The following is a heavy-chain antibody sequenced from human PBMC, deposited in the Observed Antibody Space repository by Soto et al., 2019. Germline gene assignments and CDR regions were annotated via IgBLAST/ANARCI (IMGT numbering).Heavy chain of an antibody. CDR3: ARAEGSSGMLNH. CDR2: IYYSGST. Sequence: LTCTVSGGSISSGGYYWSWIRQHPGKGLEWIGYIYYSGSTYYNPSLKSRVTISVDTSKNQFSLKLSSVTAADTAVYYCARAEGSSGMLNHWGQGTTVTVSS. V-gene: IGHV4-31*03. CDR1: GGSISSGGYY. J-gene: IGHJ6*02. D-gene: IGHD6-6*01.